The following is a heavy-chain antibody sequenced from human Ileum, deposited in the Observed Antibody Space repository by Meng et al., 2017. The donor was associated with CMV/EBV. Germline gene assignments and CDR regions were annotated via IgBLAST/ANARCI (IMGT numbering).Heavy chain of an antibody. CDR2: ISGSGGST. V-gene: IGHV3-23*01. Sequence: GESLKISCAASGFTFSSYAMSWVRQAPGKGLEWVSAISGSGGSTYYADSVKGRFTISRDNSKNTLYLQMNSLRAEDTAVYYCAKLESGSFLFFGYWGQGTRVTVSS. D-gene: IGHD1-26*01. J-gene: IGHJ4*02. CDR1: GFTFSSYA. CDR3: AKLESGSFLFFGY.